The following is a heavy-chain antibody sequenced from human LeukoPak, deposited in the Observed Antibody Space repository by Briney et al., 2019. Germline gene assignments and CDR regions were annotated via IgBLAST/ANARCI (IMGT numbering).Heavy chain of an antibody. Sequence: PSETLSLTCSVSGGSITNYFWSWIRQPPGKGLEWIGYIYYSGSTNYNPSLKSRVTISVDTSKNQFSLRLTSVTAADTAVYYCARVSRSGYDSRGAFDIWGQGTMVTVSS. CDR2: IYYSGST. V-gene: IGHV4-59*01. D-gene: IGHD3-22*01. CDR3: ARVSRSGYDSRGAFDI. CDR1: GGSITNYF. J-gene: IGHJ3*02.